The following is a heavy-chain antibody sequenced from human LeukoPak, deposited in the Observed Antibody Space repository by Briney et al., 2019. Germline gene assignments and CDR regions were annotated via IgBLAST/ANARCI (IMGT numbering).Heavy chain of an antibody. CDR1: GFTFSSYA. CDR2: ISSNGGST. D-gene: IGHD6-13*01. Sequence: GGSLRLSCAASGFTFSSYAMHWVRQAPGKGLEYVSAISSNGGSTYYANSVKGRFTISRDNSKNTLYLQMGSLRAEDMAVYYCARGGSWYFDYYYYMDVWGKGTTVTVSS. CDR3: ARGGSWYFDYYYYMDV. J-gene: IGHJ6*03. V-gene: IGHV3-64*01.